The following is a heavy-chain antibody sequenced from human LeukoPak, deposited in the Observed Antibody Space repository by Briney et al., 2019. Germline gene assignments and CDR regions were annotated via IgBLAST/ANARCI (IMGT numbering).Heavy chain of an antibody. CDR3: ARDAGWGYYDL. V-gene: IGHV3-7*01. CDR2: INKEGNRK. CDR1: GFTFTFSW. D-gene: IGHD3-22*01. J-gene: IGHJ1*01. Sequence: GGSLRLSCAASGFTFTFSWMTWVRQAPGRGLEWVANINKEGNRKYYVDSVKGRFTISRDNANNSMLLQMTSLRAEDASVYFSARDAGWGYYDLWGQGTPVTVSS.